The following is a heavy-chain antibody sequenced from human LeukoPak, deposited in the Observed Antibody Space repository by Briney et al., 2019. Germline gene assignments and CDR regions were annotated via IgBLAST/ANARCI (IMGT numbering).Heavy chain of an antibody. Sequence: ASETLSLTCAVYGGSFSGYYWSWIRQPPGKGLEWIGEINHSGSTNYNPSLKSRVTIALDTSKNQISLKLSSVTAADTAVYYCARRPMIIDYWGQGTLVTVSS. V-gene: IGHV4-34*01. J-gene: IGHJ4*02. CDR3: ARRPMIIDY. CDR2: INHSGST. CDR1: GGSFSGYY. D-gene: IGHD3-22*01.